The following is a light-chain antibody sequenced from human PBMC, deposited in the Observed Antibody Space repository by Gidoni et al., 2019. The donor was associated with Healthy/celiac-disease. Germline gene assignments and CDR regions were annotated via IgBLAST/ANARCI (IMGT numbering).Light chain of an antibody. CDR3: QQRSNWPPEIT. CDR2: DAS. V-gene: IGKV3-11*01. J-gene: IGKJ3*01. CDR1: QSVSSY. Sequence: DIVLTKSPATLSLSPGERATLSRRASQSVSSYLAWYQQKPGQAPRLLIYDASNRATGIPARFSGSGSGTDFTLTISSLEPEDFAVYYCQQRSNWPPEITFGPGTKVDIK.